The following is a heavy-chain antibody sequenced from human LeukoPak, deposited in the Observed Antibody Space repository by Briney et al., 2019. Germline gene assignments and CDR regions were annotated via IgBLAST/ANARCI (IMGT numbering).Heavy chain of an antibody. CDR3: ARVGVVIPYYYYYGMDV. D-gene: IGHD3-22*01. Sequence: ASVKVSCKASGYTFTGYYMHWVRQAPGQGLEWMGWINPNSGGTNYAQKFQGRVTMTRDTSISTAYMELSRLRSDDTAVYYCARVGVVIPYYYYYGMDVWGQGTTVTVSS. CDR2: INPNSGGT. V-gene: IGHV1-2*02. J-gene: IGHJ6*02. CDR1: GYTFTGYY.